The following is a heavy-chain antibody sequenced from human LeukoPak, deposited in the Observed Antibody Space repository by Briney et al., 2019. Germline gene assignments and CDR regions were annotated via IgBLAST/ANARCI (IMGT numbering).Heavy chain of an antibody. CDR1: GGTFSSYT. V-gene: IGHV1-69*04. CDR2: IIPILGIA. Sequence: ASVKVSCKASGGTFSSYTISWVRQAPGQGLEWMGRIIPILGIANYAQKFQGRVTITADKSTSTAYMELSSLRSEDTAVYYCATERRRSNWFDPWRQGCLVNVSS. CDR3: ATERRRSNWFDP. J-gene: IGHJ5*02.